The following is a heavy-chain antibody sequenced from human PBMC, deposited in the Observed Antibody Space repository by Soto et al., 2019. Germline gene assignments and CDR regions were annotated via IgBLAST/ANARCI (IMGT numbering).Heavy chain of an antibody. CDR3: AKRGTYGDTRYYAMDV. CDR2: ISGGGGTT. Sequence: PGGSLSLSCAASGFIFSSYAMSWVRQAPGKGLEWVSVISGGGGTTYYADSVKGRFTISRDNSKNTLFLQINSLRAEDTAVYYCAKRGTYGDTRYYAMDVWGQGTTVTVSS. D-gene: IGHD4-17*01. J-gene: IGHJ6*02. CDR1: GFIFSSYA. V-gene: IGHV3-23*01.